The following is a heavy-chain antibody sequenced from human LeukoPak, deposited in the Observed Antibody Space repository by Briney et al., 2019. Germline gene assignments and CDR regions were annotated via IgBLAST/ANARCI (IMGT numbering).Heavy chain of an antibody. CDR2: ISTSRSYI. CDR3: ARDPARYGGYPEGYYGMDV. Sequence: PGGSLRLSCAASGFTFRSYSMTWVRQAPGRGLEWVSSISTSRSYINYSASVKGRFTISRDNAKNSLYLQMNSLRAEDTAVYYCARDPARYGGYPEGYYGMDVWGQGTTVTVSS. J-gene: IGHJ6*02. V-gene: IGHV3-21*01. D-gene: IGHD4-17*01. CDR1: GFTFRSYS.